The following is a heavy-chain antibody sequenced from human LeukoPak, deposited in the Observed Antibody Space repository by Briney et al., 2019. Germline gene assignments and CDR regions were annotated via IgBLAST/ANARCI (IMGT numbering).Heavy chain of an antibody. CDR3: ARENGGEDY. Sequence: ASVKVSCKASGYTFTRYYMHWVRQAPGQGLEWMGMINPSGGDTTYAQKLQGRVTMTRDTSTSTVYMELSSLRSEDTAVYCCARENGGEDYWGQGTLVTVSS. V-gene: IGHV1-46*01. CDR2: INPSGGDT. CDR1: GYTFTRYY. D-gene: IGHD2-21*01. J-gene: IGHJ4*02.